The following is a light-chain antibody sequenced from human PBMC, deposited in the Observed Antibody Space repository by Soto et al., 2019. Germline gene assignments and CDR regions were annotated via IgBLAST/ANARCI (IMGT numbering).Light chain of an antibody. CDR1: QDITNY. Sequence: DIQMTQSPSSLSASVGDRVTITCQASQDITNYLSWYQQKPGKAPKLLIYGASNLQTGVPSRFSGGGSGTEFTLTISSLQPDDFATYYCQQYNSYSFGQGTKVEIK. V-gene: IGKV1-33*01. CDR2: GAS. J-gene: IGKJ1*01. CDR3: QQYNSYS.